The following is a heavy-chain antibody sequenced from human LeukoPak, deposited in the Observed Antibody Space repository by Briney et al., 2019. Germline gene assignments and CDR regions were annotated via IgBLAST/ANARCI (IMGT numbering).Heavy chain of an antibody. CDR1: GFTFSSHA. D-gene: IGHD2-21*02. V-gene: IGHV3-30-3*02. J-gene: IGHJ4*02. CDR3: AKSGLVTAIRSYFDY. Sequence: GGSLRLSCAASGFTFSSHAMHWVRQAPGKGLEWVAIISSHGSNKYYADSVKGRFTISRDNSNNSLYLQMNSLRAEDTAVYYCAKSGLVTAIRSYFDYWGQGTLVTVSS. CDR2: ISSHGSNK.